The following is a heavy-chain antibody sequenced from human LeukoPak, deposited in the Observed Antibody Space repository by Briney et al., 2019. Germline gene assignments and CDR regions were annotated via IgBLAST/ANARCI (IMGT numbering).Heavy chain of an antibody. J-gene: IGHJ4*02. D-gene: IGHD6-13*01. CDR3: AREGQQLVVYYFDY. CDR2: IIPIFGTA. CDR1: GGTFSSYA. Sequence: ASVKVCCKASGGTFSSYAISWVRQAPGQGLEWMGRIIPIFGTANYAQKFQGRVTITTDESTSTAYMELSSLRSEDTAVYYCAREGQQLVVYYFDYWGQGTLVTVSS. V-gene: IGHV1-69*05.